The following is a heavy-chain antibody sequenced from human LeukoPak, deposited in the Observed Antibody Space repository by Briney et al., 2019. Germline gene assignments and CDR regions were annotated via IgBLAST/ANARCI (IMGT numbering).Heavy chain of an antibody. CDR2: ISYDGSNK. J-gene: IGHJ4*02. CDR3: ARDRGGYDHYFDY. CDR1: GFTFSSYA. Sequence: PGGSLRLSCAASGFTFSSYAMHWVRQAPGKGLEWVAVISYDGSNKYYADSVKGRFTISRDNSKNTLYLQMNSLRAEDTAVYYCARDRGGYDHYFDYWGQGTLVTVSS. D-gene: IGHD5-12*01. V-gene: IGHV3-30*04.